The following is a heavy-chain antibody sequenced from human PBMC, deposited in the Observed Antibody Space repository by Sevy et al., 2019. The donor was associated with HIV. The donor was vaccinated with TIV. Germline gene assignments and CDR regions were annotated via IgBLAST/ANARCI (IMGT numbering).Heavy chain of an antibody. J-gene: IGHJ4*02. CDR3: ARQVGDIVVAYFDY. CDR1: GGSISSYY. D-gene: IGHD2-15*01. CDR2: IYYSGST. Sequence: SETLSLTCTVSGGSISSYYWSWIRQPPGKGLEWIGYIYYSGSTNYNPYLKSRVTISVDTSKNQFSLKLSSVTAADTAVYYCARQVGDIVVAYFDYWGQGTLVTVSS. V-gene: IGHV4-59*08.